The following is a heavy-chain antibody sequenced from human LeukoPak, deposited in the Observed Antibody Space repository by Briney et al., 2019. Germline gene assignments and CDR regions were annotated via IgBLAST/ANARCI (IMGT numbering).Heavy chain of an antibody. Sequence: GGSLRLSCAASGFTFSSYWMHWVRQAPGKGLVWVSRINSDGSSTSYADSVKGRFTISRDNAKNTLYLQMNSLRAEDTAVYYCAKEDYYDSSGPNIDYWGQGTLVTVSS. J-gene: IGHJ4*02. V-gene: IGHV3-74*01. D-gene: IGHD3-22*01. CDR1: GFTFSSYW. CDR2: INSDGSST. CDR3: AKEDYYDSSGPNIDY.